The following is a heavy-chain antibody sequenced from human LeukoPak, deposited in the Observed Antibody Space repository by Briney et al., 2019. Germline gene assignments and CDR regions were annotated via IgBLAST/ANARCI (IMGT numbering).Heavy chain of an antibody. CDR3: ARGYSSGWPTTFDY. Sequence: SETLSLTCTVSGGSISSYYWTWIRQPPGKGLEWIGYIYYSGSTSYNPSLMSRVTFSVDTSRNQFSLRLTSVTAADTAVYYCARGYSSGWPTTFDYWGQGTLVTVSS. CDR2: IYYSGST. D-gene: IGHD6-19*01. V-gene: IGHV4-59*01. CDR1: GGSISSYY. J-gene: IGHJ4*02.